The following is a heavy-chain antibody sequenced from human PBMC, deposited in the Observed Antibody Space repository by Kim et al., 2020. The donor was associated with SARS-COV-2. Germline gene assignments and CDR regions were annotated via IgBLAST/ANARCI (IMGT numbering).Heavy chain of an antibody. J-gene: IGHJ1*01. CDR3: AKDRIVVVPAGKDFQH. D-gene: IGHD2-2*01. CDR2: ISGSGGST. CDR1: GFTFSSYA. V-gene: IGHV3-23*01. Sequence: GGSLRLSCAASGFTFSSYAMSWVRQAPGKGLEWVSAISGSGGSTYYADSVKGRFTISRDNSKNTLYLQMNSLRAEDTAVYYCAKDRIVVVPAGKDFQHWGQGTLVTVSS.